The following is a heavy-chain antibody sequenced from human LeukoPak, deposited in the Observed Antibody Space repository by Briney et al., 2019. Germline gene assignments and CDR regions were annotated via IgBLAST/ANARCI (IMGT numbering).Heavy chain of an antibody. D-gene: IGHD6-13*01. CDR2: IYYSGST. J-gene: IGHJ4*02. CDR3: ARVAGYSSKRGHGPFDY. V-gene: IGHV4-59*08. Sequence: PSETLSLTCTVSGGSISSYYWSWIRQPPGKGLEWIGYIYYSGSTYYNPSLKSRVTISVDTSKNQFSLKLSSVTAADTAVYYCARVAGYSSKRGHGPFDYWGQGTLVTVSS. CDR1: GGSISSYY.